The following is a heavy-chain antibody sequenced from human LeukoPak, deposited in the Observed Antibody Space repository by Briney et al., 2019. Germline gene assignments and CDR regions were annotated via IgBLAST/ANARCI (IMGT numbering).Heavy chain of an antibody. CDR1: GFTFSTCP. D-gene: IGHD5-24*01. CDR3: ARETPRRGETRDGYR. Sequence: PWGSLRLSCAASGFTFSTCPMHWVRQTPGKGLEYVASINSNGVKTYYVDSVKGRVTISRDNPKNLLFLQINSLRVEDTAVYYCARETPRRGETRDGYRWGQGTVVTVSS. J-gene: IGHJ4*02. V-gene: IGHV3-64*02. CDR2: INSNGVKT.